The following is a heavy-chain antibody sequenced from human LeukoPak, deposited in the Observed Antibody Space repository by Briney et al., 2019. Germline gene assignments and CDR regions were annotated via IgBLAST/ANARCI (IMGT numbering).Heavy chain of an antibody. CDR3: ARYYDTFWPNLYYYMDV. Sequence: SETLSLTCTVSGGSISSYYWSWIRQPPGKGLEWIGYTYYSGSTNYNPSLKSRVTISVDTSKNQFSLKLSSVTAADTAVYYCARYYDTFWPNLYYYMDVWGKGTTVTVSS. D-gene: IGHD3-9*01. CDR1: GGSISSYY. CDR2: TYYSGST. J-gene: IGHJ6*03. V-gene: IGHV4-59*01.